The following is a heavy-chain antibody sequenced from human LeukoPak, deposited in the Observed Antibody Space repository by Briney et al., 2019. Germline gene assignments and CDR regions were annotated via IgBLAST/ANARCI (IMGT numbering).Heavy chain of an antibody. D-gene: IGHD4-23*01. Sequence: GGSLRLSCAASGFIFSSCWMSWVRQAPGKGLEWVANIKQDGSQKYYVDSVKGRFTISRDNAKNSLYLQMNSLRAEDTAVYYCARDDYGGDSIENAFDVWGQGTLLTVSS. CDR1: GFIFSSCW. V-gene: IGHV3-7*01. CDR2: IKQDGSQK. CDR3: ARDDYGGDSIENAFDV. J-gene: IGHJ3*01.